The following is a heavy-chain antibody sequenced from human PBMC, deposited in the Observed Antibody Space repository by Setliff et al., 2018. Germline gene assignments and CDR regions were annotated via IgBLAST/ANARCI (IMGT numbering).Heavy chain of an antibody. V-gene: IGHV4-39*02. CDR1: GASINSGVYY. CDR2: IYYGGTT. CDR3: ARENGYCIGGACYFMFDY. D-gene: IGHD2-15*01. Sequence: SETLSLTCTVSGASINSGVYYWAWIRQPPGKGLEWIGRIYYGGTTYYNSSLKSRVTITVDTSKNHFSLRLNSVTAADTALYYCARENGYCIGGACYFMFDYWGQGTLVTVSS. J-gene: IGHJ4*02.